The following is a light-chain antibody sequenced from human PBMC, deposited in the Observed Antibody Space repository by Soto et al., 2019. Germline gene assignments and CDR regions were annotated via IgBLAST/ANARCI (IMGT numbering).Light chain of an antibody. CDR2: AXS. CDR1: ESISAY. Sequence: DIHMTPSPSSLPASLGGRVTVPXLASESISAYFNWYQQKPGXAPKXXXYAXSSLQRGVPSRLSGSGSGTDFTLTISSLQPEDFANYYCQQSYSSIRAFGQGTKVDI. V-gene: IGKV1-39*01. CDR3: QQSYSSIRA. J-gene: IGKJ1*01.